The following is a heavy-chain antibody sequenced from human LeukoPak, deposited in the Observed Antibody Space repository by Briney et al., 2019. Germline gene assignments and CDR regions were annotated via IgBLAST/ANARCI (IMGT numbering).Heavy chain of an antibody. J-gene: IGHJ4*02. V-gene: IGHV3-23*01. CDR1: GFTFSIYA. CDR2: ISANGGET. Sequence: GGSLRLSCAASGFTFSIYAMNWVRQAPGKGLEWVSNISANGGETHYADSVKGRFTISRDNSKNTLYLQINNPRVEDTAVYYCAKRYYDFPLDYWRQGTLVTVSS. CDR3: AKRYYDFPLDY. D-gene: IGHD3-3*01.